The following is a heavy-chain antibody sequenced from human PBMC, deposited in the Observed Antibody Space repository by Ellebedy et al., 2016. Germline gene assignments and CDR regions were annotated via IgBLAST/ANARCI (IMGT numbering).Heavy chain of an antibody. D-gene: IGHD4-17*01. CDR1: GFTFSNAW. J-gene: IGHJ4*02. CDR2: IKSKTDGGTT. Sequence: LSLTCAASGFTFSNAWMNWVRQAPGKGLEWVGRIKSKTDGGTTDYAAPVKGRFTISRDDSKNTLYLQMNSLRTEDTAVYYCTTDGDYDVLGYWGQGTLVTVSS. V-gene: IGHV3-15*07. CDR3: TTDGDYDVLGY.